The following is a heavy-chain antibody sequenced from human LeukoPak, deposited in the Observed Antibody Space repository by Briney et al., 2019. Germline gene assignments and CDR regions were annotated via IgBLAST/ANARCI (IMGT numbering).Heavy chain of an antibody. CDR3: ARDTDDFQGLDI. J-gene: IGHJ3*02. Sequence: GGSLRLSCAASGFTLSSYNMKWVRQAPGKGLEWVPSISTSSSYIYYADSVKGRFTISRDNAKNSLYLQMNSLRAEDTAVYYCARDTDDFQGLDIWGQGTRVTVSS. CDR1: GFTLSSYN. V-gene: IGHV3-21*01. CDR2: ISTSSSYI. D-gene: IGHD3-3*01.